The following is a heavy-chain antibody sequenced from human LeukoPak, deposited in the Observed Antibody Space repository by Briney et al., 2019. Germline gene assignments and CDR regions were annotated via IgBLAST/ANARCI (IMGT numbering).Heavy chain of an antibody. D-gene: IGHD3-22*01. Sequence: GGSLRLSCAASGFTFSSYEMNWVRQAPGKGLEWVSYISSSSSTIYYADSVKGRFTISRDNARNSLYLQMNSLRADDTAVYYCASSGSSGYYDAFDIWGQRTMVTVSS. CDR2: ISSSSSTI. CDR1: GFTFSSYE. CDR3: ASSGSSGYYDAFDI. V-gene: IGHV3-48*03. J-gene: IGHJ3*02.